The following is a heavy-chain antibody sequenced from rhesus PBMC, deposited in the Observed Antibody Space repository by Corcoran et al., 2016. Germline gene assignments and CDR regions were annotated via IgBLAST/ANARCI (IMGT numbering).Heavy chain of an antibody. V-gene: IGHV4S10*01. J-gene: IGHJ4*01. CDR3: ASGPLSQLDY. CDR1: GGYISASYL. Sequence: QVQLQESGPGVVQPSAPLSLNCAVSGGYISASYLGSWIRRPPGKGLEWIGYIYGSSTSTNYNPSLKSRVTIAKDTSKNHFSLKLTSVTAADTAVHYCASGPLSQLDYWGQGVLVTVSS. CDR2: IYGSSTST.